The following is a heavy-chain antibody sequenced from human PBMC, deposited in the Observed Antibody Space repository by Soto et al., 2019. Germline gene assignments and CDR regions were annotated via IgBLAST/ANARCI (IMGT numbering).Heavy chain of an antibody. D-gene: IGHD5-12*01. V-gene: IGHV3-30*18. J-gene: IGHJ4*02. CDR2: ISYDGSNK. Sequence: QVQLVESGGGVVQPGRSLRLSCAASGFTFSSYGMHWVRQAPGKGLEWVAVISYDGSNKYYADSVKGRFTISRDNSKNTLYLQMNSLRAEDTAVYYCAKDTPLRDGYKCPLDYWGQGTLVTVSS. CDR1: GFTFSSYG. CDR3: AKDTPLRDGYKCPLDY.